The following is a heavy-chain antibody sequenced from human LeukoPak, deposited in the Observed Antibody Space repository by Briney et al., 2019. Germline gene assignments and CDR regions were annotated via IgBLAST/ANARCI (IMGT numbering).Heavy chain of an antibody. V-gene: IGHV3-23*01. J-gene: IGHJ4*02. Sequence: GGSLRLSCAASGFTFSSYAMSWVRQAPGKGLEWVSAISGSGGSTYYADSVKGRFTISRDNSKNTLYLQMSSLRAEDTAVYYCANGDSSSYYFDYWGQGTLVTVSS. CDR2: ISGSGGST. D-gene: IGHD6-6*01. CDR1: GFTFSSYA. CDR3: ANGDSSSYYFDY.